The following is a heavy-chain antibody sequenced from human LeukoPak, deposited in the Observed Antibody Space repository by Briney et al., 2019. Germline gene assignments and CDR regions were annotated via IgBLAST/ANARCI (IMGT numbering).Heavy chain of an antibody. CDR1: GFTVTDNY. CDR3: ARTNPVYGDYDY. J-gene: IGHJ4*02. CDR2: IYPDGRT. Sequence: GGSLRLSCAVSGFTVTDNYMSWVGQAPGKGLQWVSVIYPDGRTYYADSVKGRFTISRDISRNTLLLQMNSLRPDDTAVHYCARTNPVYGDYDYWGQGTLVTVSS. D-gene: IGHD4-17*01. V-gene: IGHV3-53*01.